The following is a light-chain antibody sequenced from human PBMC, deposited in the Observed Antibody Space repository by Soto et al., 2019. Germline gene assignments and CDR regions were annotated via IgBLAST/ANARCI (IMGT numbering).Light chain of an antibody. CDR2: VHSDGSH. V-gene: IGLV4-69*01. J-gene: IGLJ3*02. CDR1: SGHSSYA. Sequence: QPVLTQSPSASASLGASVKLTCTLSSGHSSYAIAWHQQQPEKGPRYLMKVHSDGSHNKGDGIPDRFSGSSSGAERYLTISSLQSVDEADYYCQTWGTGIRVFGGGTKLTVL. CDR3: QTWGTGIRV.